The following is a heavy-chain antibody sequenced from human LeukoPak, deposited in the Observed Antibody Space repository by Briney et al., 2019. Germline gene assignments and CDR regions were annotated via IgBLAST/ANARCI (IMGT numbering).Heavy chain of an antibody. D-gene: IGHD6-13*01. Sequence: SETLPLTCTVSGGSISSSSYYWGWIRQPPGKGLEWIGSIYYSGSTYYNPSLKSRVTISVDTSKNQFSLKLSSVTAADTAVYYCARDRGLGSWTDAFDIWGQGTMVTVSS. CDR1: GGSISSSSYY. J-gene: IGHJ3*02. CDR3: ARDRGLGSWTDAFDI. CDR2: IYYSGST. V-gene: IGHV4-39*07.